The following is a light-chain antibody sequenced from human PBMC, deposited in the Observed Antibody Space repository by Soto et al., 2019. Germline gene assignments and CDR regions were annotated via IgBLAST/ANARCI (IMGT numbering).Light chain of an antibody. V-gene: IGLV2-18*02. CDR2: GVT. CDR3: SSFTSSNTYV. Sequence: QSALTQPPSVSGSPGQSVTISCTGTSRDVGSFNRVSWYQQPPGAAPKLLIYGVTNRPSGVPDRFSGSKSGNTASLTISGLQAEDEADCYCSSFTSSNTYVFGSGTKVTVL. CDR1: SRDVGSFNR. J-gene: IGLJ1*01.